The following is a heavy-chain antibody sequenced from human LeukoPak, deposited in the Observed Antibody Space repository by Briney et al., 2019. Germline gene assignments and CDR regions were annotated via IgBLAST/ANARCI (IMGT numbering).Heavy chain of an antibody. CDR2: IKQDGSET. CDR3: ARGGSGYSYGKIDS. V-gene: IGHV3-7*01. D-gene: IGHD5-18*01. J-gene: IGHJ4*02. Sequence: GGSLRLSCAASGFTFSNYWINWVRQAPGKGLEWMANIKQDGSETYCVDSVKGRFTISRDNAKNSLYLQMNSLRDEDTAVYYCARGGSGYSYGKIDSWGQGILVTVSS. CDR1: GFTFSNYW.